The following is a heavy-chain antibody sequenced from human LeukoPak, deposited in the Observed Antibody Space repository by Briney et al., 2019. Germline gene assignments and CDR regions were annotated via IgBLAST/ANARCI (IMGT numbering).Heavy chain of an antibody. D-gene: IGHD6-19*01. Sequence: GGSLRLSCAASGFTFSDYYMSWIRQAPGKGLEWVSYISSSGSTIYYADSVKGRFTISRDNAKKSLYLQMNSLRAEDTAVYYCAKYKSSGWYFDYWGQGTLVTVSS. V-gene: IGHV3-11*01. CDR3: AKYKSSGWYFDY. J-gene: IGHJ4*02. CDR1: GFTFSDYY. CDR2: ISSSGSTI.